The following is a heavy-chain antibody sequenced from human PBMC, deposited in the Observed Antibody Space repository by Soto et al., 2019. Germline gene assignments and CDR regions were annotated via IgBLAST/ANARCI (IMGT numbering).Heavy chain of an antibody. D-gene: IGHD3-9*01. Sequence: QVQLVQSGAEVKKPGSSVKVSCKASGGTFSSYAISWVRQAPGQGLEWMGGIIPIFGTANYAQKFQGRVTITADESTSPAHMELSSRRSEDTAVYYCARDAYYDILTGPALDYWGQGTLVTVSS. CDR1: GGTFSSYA. CDR3: ARDAYYDILTGPALDY. J-gene: IGHJ4*02. V-gene: IGHV1-69*12. CDR2: IIPIFGTA.